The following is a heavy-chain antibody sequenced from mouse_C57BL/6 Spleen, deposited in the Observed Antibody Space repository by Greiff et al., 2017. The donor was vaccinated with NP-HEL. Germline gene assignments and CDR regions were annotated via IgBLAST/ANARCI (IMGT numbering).Heavy chain of an antibody. J-gene: IGHJ4*01. CDR1: GYAFTNYL. D-gene: IGHD1-1*01. CDR3: ARWGTTVVATDYAMDY. Sequence: VQLQQSGAELVRPGTSVKVSCKASGYAFTNYLIEWVKQRPGQGLEWIGVINPGSGGTNYNEKFKGKATLTADKSSSTAYMQLSSLTSEDSAVYVCARWGTTVVATDYAMDYWGQGTSVTVSS. V-gene: IGHV1-54*01. CDR2: INPGSGGT.